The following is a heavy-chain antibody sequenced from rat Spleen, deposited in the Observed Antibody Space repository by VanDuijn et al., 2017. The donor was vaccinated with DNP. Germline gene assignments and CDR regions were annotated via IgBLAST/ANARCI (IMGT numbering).Heavy chain of an antibody. V-gene: IGHV5-31*01. Sequence: EVQLVESGGGLVQPGRSLKLSCVASGFTFNNYWMTWIRQVPGKGLEWVASISSNGDDTYYPASVKGRFTISRDNAKNILYQQMNSLMSEDTATYYCARDAGGPFDYWGQGVMVTVSS. CDR1: GFTFNNYW. CDR2: ISSNGDDT. CDR3: ARDAGGPFDY. D-gene: IGHD1-11*01. J-gene: IGHJ2*01.